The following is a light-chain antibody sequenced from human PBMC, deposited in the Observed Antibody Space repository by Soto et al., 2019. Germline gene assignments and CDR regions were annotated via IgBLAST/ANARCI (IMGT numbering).Light chain of an antibody. CDR2: AAS. CDR1: QSIGSY. V-gene: IGKV1-39*01. J-gene: IGKJ1*01. Sequence: DTQMTQSPSSLSASVGDRITVTCRASQSIGSYLYWYQQQPGKAPKLLIYAASYLKSGVPSRFSGSGSGTDFTLTISSLQPEDFATYYCQQSYITPPTFGQGTKVDIK. CDR3: QQSYITPPT.